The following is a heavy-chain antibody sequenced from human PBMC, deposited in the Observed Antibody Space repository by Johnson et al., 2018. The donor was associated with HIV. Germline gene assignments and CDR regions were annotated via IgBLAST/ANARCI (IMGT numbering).Heavy chain of an antibody. V-gene: IGHV3-NL1*01. Sequence: QMQLVESGGGVVQPGGSLRLSCAASGFSFSSYGMHWVRQATGKGLDWVSAVYSTFGTYYADSVRGRFTISTDNSKTTLYLQMNSLRREDTAVYYCARGVRNSYGYLLGTFDIWGQGTMVTVSS. CDR1: GFSFSSYG. CDR3: ARGVRNSYGYLLGTFDI. CDR2: VYSTFGT. J-gene: IGHJ3*02. D-gene: IGHD5-18*01.